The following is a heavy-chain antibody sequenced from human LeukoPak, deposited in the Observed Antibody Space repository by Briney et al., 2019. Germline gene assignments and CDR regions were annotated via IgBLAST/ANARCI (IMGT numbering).Heavy chain of an antibody. Sequence: PGGSLRPSCAASGFTLSSYGMHWVRQAPGKGLEWVAVISYDGSNKYYADSVKGRFTISRDNSKNTLYLQMNSLRAEDTAVYYCAKLWDYYGSGSYYNLYYFDYCGQGTLVTVSS. D-gene: IGHD3-10*01. V-gene: IGHV3-30*18. CDR3: AKLWDYYGSGSYYNLYYFDY. CDR1: GFTLSSYG. J-gene: IGHJ4*02. CDR2: ISYDGSNK.